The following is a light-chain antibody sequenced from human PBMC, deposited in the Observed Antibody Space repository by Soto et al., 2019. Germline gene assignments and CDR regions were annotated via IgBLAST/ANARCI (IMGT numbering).Light chain of an antibody. CDR2: EVS. CDR1: SSDIGSNNY. Sequence: QSALTQPASVSGSPGQSITISCTGTSSDIGSNNYVSWFQQRPGKAPTLIIYEVSNRPSGVSTHFSGSKSGNTASLTISGLLPEAEAEYYCSSYTTTTRVFGGGTKLTVL. V-gene: IGLV2-14*01. CDR3: SSYTTTTRV. J-gene: IGLJ3*02.